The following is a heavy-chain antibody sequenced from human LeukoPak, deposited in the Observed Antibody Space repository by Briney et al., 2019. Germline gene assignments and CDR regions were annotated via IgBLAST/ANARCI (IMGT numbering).Heavy chain of an antibody. Sequence: PSETLSLTCAVYGGSFSGYYWSWIRQPPGKGLEWIGEINHSGSTNYNPSLKSRVTISVDTSKNQFSLKLSSVTAADTAVYYCASFSSEDYWGQGTLVTVSS. J-gene: IGHJ4*02. D-gene: IGHD6-19*01. CDR3: ASFSSEDY. CDR1: GGSFSGYY. CDR2: INHSGST. V-gene: IGHV4-34*01.